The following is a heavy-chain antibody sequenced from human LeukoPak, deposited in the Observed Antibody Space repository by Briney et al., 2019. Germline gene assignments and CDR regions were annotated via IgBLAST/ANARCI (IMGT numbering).Heavy chain of an antibody. CDR1: GFTLRSYV. J-gene: IGHJ4*02. CDR3: AKDRLLNCRGDCYIFDY. V-gene: IGHV3-23*01. D-gene: IGHD2-21*02. CDR2: LSGSGDST. Sequence: GGSLRLSCVASGFTLRSYVMNWVRQTPGKGLEWVSSLSGSGDSTFYADSVKGRFSISRDNSKNTLYLQVNGLRTEDTAVYYCAKDRLLNCRGDCYIFDYWGQGTVVTVPS.